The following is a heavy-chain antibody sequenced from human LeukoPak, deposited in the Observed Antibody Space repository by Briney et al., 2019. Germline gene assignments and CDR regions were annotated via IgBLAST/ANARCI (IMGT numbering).Heavy chain of an antibody. CDR1: GYTFTGYY. CDR2: INPDSGGT. CDR3: GRDFRDSLDY. Sequence: GASVKVSCKASGYTFTGYYMHWVRLAPGQGIEWTGWINPDSGGTNFAQKFQGRVTMTRDTSISTAYMELSRLRSDDTAVYYCGRDFRDSLDYWGQGTLVTVSS. V-gene: IGHV1-2*02. J-gene: IGHJ4*02.